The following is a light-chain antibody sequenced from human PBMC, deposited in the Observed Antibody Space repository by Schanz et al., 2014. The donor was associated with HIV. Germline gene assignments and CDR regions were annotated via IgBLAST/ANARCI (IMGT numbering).Light chain of an antibody. CDR1: QSVSNS. Sequence: EIVMTQSPATLSVSPGERVTLSCRASQSVSNSLAWYQQKPGQAPRLLIYDASTRATGIPARFSGSGSGTEFTLTISSLQSEDFAVYYCQQYNNLPLTFGAGTKVEIK. CDR3: QQYNNLPLT. J-gene: IGKJ4*01. V-gene: IGKV3-15*01. CDR2: DAS.